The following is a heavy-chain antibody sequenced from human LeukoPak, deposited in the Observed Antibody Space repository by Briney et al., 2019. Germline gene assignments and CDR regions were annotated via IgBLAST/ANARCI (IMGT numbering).Heavy chain of an antibody. D-gene: IGHD6-19*01. CDR1: GGSFSGYY. Sequence: SETLSLTCAVSGGSFSGYYWSWLRQSPGRGLEWIGRINRSGSTNYNPSLKSRVIMSIDTSKNQFSLELSSVTAADTAVYYCARGHGIAVAIMPFDPWGQGTLVTVSS. CDR2: INRSGST. J-gene: IGHJ5*02. V-gene: IGHV4-34*01. CDR3: ARGHGIAVAIMPFDP.